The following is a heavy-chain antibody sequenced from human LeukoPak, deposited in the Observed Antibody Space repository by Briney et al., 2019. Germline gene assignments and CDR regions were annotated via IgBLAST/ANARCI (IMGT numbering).Heavy chain of an antibody. CDR2: ISSSGSTI. J-gene: IGHJ4*02. CDR1: GFTFSSYE. D-gene: IGHD4-23*01. CDR3: ARDYGGSSPFDC. V-gene: IGHV3-48*03. Sequence: GGSLRLSCAASGFTFSSYEMRWVRQAPGKGLEWVSYISSSGSTIYYADSVKGRFTISRDNAKNSLYLQMNSLRAEDTAVYYCARDYGGSSPFDCWGQGTLVTVSS.